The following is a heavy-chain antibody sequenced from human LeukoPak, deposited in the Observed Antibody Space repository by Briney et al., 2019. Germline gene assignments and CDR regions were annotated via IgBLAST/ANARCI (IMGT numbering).Heavy chain of an antibody. CDR1: GYSISSGYY. V-gene: IGHV4-38-2*01. CDR3: ARFTIFGVGPDY. D-gene: IGHD3-3*01. CDR2: IYHSGST. J-gene: IGHJ4*02. Sequence: PSETLSLTCAVSGYSISSGYYWGWIRQPPGKGLEWIGSIYHSGSTYYNPSLKSRVTISVDTSKNQFSLKLSSVTAAGTAVYYCARFTIFGVGPDYWGQGTLVTVSS.